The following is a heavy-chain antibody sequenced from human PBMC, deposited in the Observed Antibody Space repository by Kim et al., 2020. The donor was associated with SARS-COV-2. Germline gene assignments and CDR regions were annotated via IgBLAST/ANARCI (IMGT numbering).Heavy chain of an antibody. V-gene: IGHV3-21*06. CDR2: ISTSSTFV. D-gene: IGHD2-2*01. CDR3: VRETRDGMDV. CDR1: GFTFIDYS. Sequence: GGSLRLSCEASGFTFIDYSMDWVRQAPGKGLEWVSSISTSSTFVSYADSVKGRLIVSRDNANNLLFLYMTSLRAEDTAVYYCVRETRDGMDVWGQGTAVTVSS. J-gene: IGHJ6*02.